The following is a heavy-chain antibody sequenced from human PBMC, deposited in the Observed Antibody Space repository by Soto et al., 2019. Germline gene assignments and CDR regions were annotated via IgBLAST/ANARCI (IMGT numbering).Heavy chain of an antibody. CDR2: ISSSASHI. V-gene: IGHV3-21*01. CDR3: ARGYTGYCSGGTCYWFDP. Sequence: EVQLVESGGGLVKPGGSLRLSCAASGFSFSSYSMNWVRQAPGKGLEWVSSISSSASHINYAASVKGRFTISRDNAKKSLYLQMNSLRAEDTAVYYCARGYTGYCSGGTCYWFDPWGQGTLVTVSS. D-gene: IGHD2-15*01. J-gene: IGHJ5*02. CDR1: GFSFSSYS.